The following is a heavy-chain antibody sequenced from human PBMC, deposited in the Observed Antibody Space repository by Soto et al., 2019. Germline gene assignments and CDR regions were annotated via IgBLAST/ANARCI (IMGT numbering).Heavy chain of an antibody. V-gene: IGHV4-59*08. CDR1: GGSISSYY. Sequence: SETLSLTCTVSGGSISSYYWSWIRQPPGKGLEWIGYIYYSGSTNYNPSLKSRVTISVDTSKNQFSLKLSSVTAADTAVYYCARHDLGAMVRGESFDYWGQGTLVTVSS. D-gene: IGHD3-10*01. CDR3: ARHDLGAMVRGESFDY. CDR2: IYYSGST. J-gene: IGHJ4*02.